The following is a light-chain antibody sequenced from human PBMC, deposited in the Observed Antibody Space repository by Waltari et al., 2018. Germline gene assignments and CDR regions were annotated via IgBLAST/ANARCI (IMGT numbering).Light chain of an antibody. Sequence: SYALTQPPSVSMAPGETAKISCGGHNICSTSVHWYQQRPGQAPVLVMQYDDDRPSGIPERFSGSKSGNTATLTINRVAAGDEADYYCQMWDTSSDVGVFGGGTKLTVL. V-gene: IGLV3-21*04. CDR3: QMWDTSSDVGV. J-gene: IGLJ3*02. CDR1: NICSTS. CDR2: YDD.